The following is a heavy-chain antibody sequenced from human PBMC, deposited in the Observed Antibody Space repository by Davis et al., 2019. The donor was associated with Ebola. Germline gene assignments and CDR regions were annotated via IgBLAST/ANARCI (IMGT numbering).Heavy chain of an antibody. CDR3: ARRSGWLDY. V-gene: IGHV3-74*01. CDR1: GFTFDDYA. Sequence: GESLKISCAASGFTFDDYAMHWVRQAPGKGLVWVSRINSDGSSTSYADSVKGRFTISRDNAKNTLYLQMNSLRAEDTAVYYCARRSGWLDYWGQGTLVTVSS. CDR2: INSDGSST. J-gene: IGHJ4*02. D-gene: IGHD6-19*01.